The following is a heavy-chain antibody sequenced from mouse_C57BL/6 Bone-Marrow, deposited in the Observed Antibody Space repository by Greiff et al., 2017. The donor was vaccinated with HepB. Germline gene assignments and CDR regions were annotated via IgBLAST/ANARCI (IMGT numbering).Heavy chain of an antibody. V-gene: IGHV14-4*01. CDR2: IDPENGDT. J-gene: IGHJ2*01. CDR3: TTEGYDGYYYAMDY. D-gene: IGHD1-1*02. Sequence: VQLQQSGAELVRPGASVKLSCTASGFNIKDDYMHWVKQRPEQGLEWIGWIDPENGDTEYASKFQGKATITADTSSNTAYLQLSSLTSEDTAVYYCTTEGYDGYYYAMDYWGQGTTLTVSS. CDR1: GFNIKDDY.